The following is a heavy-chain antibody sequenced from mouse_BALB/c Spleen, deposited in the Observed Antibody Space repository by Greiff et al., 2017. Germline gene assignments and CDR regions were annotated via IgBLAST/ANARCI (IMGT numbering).Heavy chain of an antibody. D-gene: IGHD1-1*01. CDR1: GFSLTGYG. CDR3: ARERNYYGSDAMDY. Sequence: VQLQQSGPGLVAPSQSLSITCTVSGFSLTGYGVNWVRQPPGKGLEWLGMIWGDGSTDYNSALKSRLSISKDNSKSQVFLKMNSLQTDDTARYYCARERNYYGSDAMDYWGQGTSVTVSS. CDR2: IWGDGST. V-gene: IGHV2-6-7*01. J-gene: IGHJ4*01.